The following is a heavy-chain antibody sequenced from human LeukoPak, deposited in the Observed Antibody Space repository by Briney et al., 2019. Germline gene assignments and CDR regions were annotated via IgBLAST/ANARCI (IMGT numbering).Heavy chain of an antibody. CDR1: GYSISSGYY. D-gene: IGHD3-10*01. Sequence: SETLSLICAVSGYSISSGYYWGWIRQPPGKGLEWIGSIYHSGSTYYNPSLKSRVTISVDTSKNQFSLKLSSVTAADTAVYYCARASITMVRGVIQGPNWFDPWGQGTLVTVSS. J-gene: IGHJ5*02. CDR3: ARASITMVRGVIQGPNWFDP. V-gene: IGHV4-38-2*01. CDR2: IYHSGST.